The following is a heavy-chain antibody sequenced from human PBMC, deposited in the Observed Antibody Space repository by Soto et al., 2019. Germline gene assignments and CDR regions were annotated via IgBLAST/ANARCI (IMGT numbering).Heavy chain of an antibody. J-gene: IGHJ4*02. CDR3: ARAGGSSGSKDFDY. CDR2: IYYSGST. Sequence: PSETLSLTCTVSGGSISSYYWSWIRQPPGKGLEWIGYIYYSGSTNYNPSLKSRVTISVDTSKNQFSLKLSSVTAADTAVYYCARAGGSSGSKDFDYWGQGTLVTVSS. CDR1: GGSISSYY. V-gene: IGHV4-59*01. D-gene: IGHD2-15*01.